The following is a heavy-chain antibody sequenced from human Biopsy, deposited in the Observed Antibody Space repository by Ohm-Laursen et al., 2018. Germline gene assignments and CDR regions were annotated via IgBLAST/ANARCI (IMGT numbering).Heavy chain of an antibody. J-gene: IGHJ1*01. D-gene: IGHD4-23*01. CDR1: GGSLTGHY. CDR3: ARGSNEYGGLYFPH. V-gene: IGHV4-59*11. CDR2: ISHTGYT. Sequence: SDTLSLTCTVSGGSLTGHYWTWTRQPPGKGLEWIGHISHTGYTSYKSSLKSRVTISLDTSRKHFSLRLTSLAAADTAVYYCARGSNEYGGLYFPHWGQGTLVTVSS.